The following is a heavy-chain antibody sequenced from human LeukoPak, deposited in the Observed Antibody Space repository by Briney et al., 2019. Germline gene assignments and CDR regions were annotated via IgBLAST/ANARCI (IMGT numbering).Heavy chain of an antibody. CDR3: ARDWRDQLLHPYYFDY. CDR1: GFTFSNFG. V-gene: IGHV3-21*06. D-gene: IGHD1-1*01. Sequence: SGGSLRLSCAASGFTFSNFGMNWVRQAPGKGLEWVSFISSISPYIYYADSVKGRFTISRDDAKNSLYLQMNSLRAEDSAVYYCARDWRDQLLHPYYFDYWGQGALVTVSS. CDR2: ISSISPYI. J-gene: IGHJ4*02.